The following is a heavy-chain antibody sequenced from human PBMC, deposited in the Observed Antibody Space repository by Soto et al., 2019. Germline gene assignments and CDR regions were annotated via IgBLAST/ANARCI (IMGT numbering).Heavy chain of an antibody. D-gene: IGHD2-2*01. CDR3: ARWYQLPRGAYYYYMDV. V-gene: IGHV3-7*01. CDR1: GFTFSSYC. CDR2: IRQDGSEK. J-gene: IGHJ6*03. Sequence: PGGSQRLSCAASGFTFSSYCMHWVRQAPGKGLEWVANIRQDGSEKYYADSVKGRFTISRDNAKNSLYLQMNSLRAEDTAVYYCARWYQLPRGAYYYYMDVWGKGTTVTVSS.